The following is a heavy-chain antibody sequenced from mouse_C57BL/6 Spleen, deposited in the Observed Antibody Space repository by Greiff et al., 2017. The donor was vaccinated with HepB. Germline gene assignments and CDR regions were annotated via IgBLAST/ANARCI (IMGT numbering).Heavy chain of an antibody. CDR2: IDPENGDT. Sequence: EVQLQQSGAELVRPGASVKLSCTASGFNIKDDYMHWVKQRPEQGLEWIGWIDPENGDTEYASKFQGKATITADTSSNTAYLQLSCLTSEDTAVYYCTTGGEDYDEVAYWGQGTLVTVSA. D-gene: IGHD2-4*01. J-gene: IGHJ3*01. CDR1: GFNIKDDY. V-gene: IGHV14-4*01. CDR3: TTGGEDYDEVAY.